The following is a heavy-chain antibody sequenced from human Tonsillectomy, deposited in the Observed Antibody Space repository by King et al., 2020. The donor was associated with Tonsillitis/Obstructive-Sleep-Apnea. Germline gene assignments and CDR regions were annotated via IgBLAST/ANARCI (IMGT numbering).Heavy chain of an antibody. J-gene: IGHJ4*02. Sequence: GQLVQSGAEVKKPGESLKISCKGSGYSFTNYWIGWVRQMPGKGLEWMGIIYPGDSDTRYSPSFQGQVTISADKSISTAYLQWCSLKASDTAMYYCARLGREWSSSPQGDFDYWGQGTLVTVSS. CDR1: GYSFTNYW. V-gene: IGHV5-51*01. CDR2: IYPGDSDT. CDR3: ARLGREWSSSPQGDFDY. D-gene: IGHD6-6*01.